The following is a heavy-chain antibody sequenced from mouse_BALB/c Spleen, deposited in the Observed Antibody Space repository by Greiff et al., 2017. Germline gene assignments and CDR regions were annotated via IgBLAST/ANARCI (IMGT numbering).Heavy chain of an antibody. Sequence: EVQRVESGAGLVQPGGSRKLSCAASGFTFSSLGMHWVRQAPEKGLEWVAYISSGSSTIYYADTVKGRFTISRDNPKNTLFLQMTSLRSEDTAMYYCARSLLRSAWFAYWGQGTLVTVSA. V-gene: IGHV5-17*02. D-gene: IGHD1-2*01. CDR1: GFTFSSLG. J-gene: IGHJ3*01. CDR2: ISSGSSTI. CDR3: ARSLLRSAWFAY.